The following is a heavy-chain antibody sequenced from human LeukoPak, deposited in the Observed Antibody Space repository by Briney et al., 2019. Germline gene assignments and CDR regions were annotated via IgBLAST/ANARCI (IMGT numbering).Heavy chain of an antibody. CDR3: ARGGSGDYSLFEY. J-gene: IGHJ4*02. CDR1: GFSFRIYS. D-gene: IGHD3-3*01. Sequence: PGGSLRLSCAASGFSFRIYSMNWVRQAPGKGLEWVSFVSSSSSSIHYADSVKGRFTISRDNAKNSLYLQMNSLRAEDTAVHYCARGGSGDYSLFEYWGQGTLVTVSS. V-gene: IGHV3-48*04. CDR2: VSSSSSSI.